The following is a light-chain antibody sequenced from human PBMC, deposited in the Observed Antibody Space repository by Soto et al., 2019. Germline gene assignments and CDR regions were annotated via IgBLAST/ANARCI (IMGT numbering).Light chain of an antibody. J-gene: IGLJ2*01. CDR2: GNS. CDR1: SSNIGAGYV. V-gene: IGLV1-40*01. CDR3: QSYDSRLSGSV. Sequence: QSVLTQPPSVSGAPGQRVTISCTGSSSNIGAGYVVHWYQQLPGTAPKLLIYGNSNRPSGVPDRFSGSKSGTSASLAITGLQAEDEADYYCQSYDSRLSGSVFGGGTKVTVL.